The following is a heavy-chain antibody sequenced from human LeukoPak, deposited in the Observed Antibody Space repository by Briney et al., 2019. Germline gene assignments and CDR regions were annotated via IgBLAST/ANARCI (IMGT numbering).Heavy chain of an antibody. J-gene: IGHJ5*02. CDR1: GFTFSSYG. Sequence: GSLRLSCAASGFTFSSYGMHWVRQPPGKGLEWLAEIYNSGSTNYNPSLKSRLTISEDKSKNQSSLKLSSVTAADTAVYYCARVTYDNWFDPWGQGTLVTVSS. CDR2: IYNSGST. V-gene: IGHV4-4*02. CDR3: ARVTYDNWFDP.